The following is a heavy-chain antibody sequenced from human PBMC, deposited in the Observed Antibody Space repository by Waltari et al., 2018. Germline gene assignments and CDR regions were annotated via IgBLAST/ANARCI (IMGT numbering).Heavy chain of an antibody. CDR3: ARHPYYYDSSGYYSGAFDI. J-gene: IGHJ3*02. D-gene: IGHD3-22*01. V-gene: IGHV5-51*01. CDR1: GYSCTSYW. Sequence: EVQLVQSGAEVKKPGESLKISCKGSGYSCTSYWIGWVRQMPGKGLEWMGIIYPGDSDTRYSPSFHGQVTISADKSISTAYLQWSSLKASDTAMYYCARHPYYYDSSGYYSGAFDIWGQGTMVTVSS. CDR2: IYPGDSDT.